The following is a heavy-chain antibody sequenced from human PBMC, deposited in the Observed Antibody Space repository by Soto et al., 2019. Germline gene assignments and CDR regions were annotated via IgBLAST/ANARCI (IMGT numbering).Heavy chain of an antibody. D-gene: IGHD3-10*01. J-gene: IGHJ3*02. Sequence: GGSLRLSCAASGFTFSTYAMSWVRQAPGKGLEWVSAISGSGGSTFYADSVKGRFTISRDNSINTLYLQMNSPRTEDTAVYYCAHPRGFGVFDAYDIWGQGTMVTVSS. CDR1: GFTFSTYA. CDR2: ISGSGGST. CDR3: AHPRGFGVFDAYDI. V-gene: IGHV3-23*01.